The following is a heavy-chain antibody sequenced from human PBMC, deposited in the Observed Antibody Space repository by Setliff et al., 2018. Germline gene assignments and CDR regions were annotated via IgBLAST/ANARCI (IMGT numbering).Heavy chain of an antibody. Sequence: GGSLRLSCAASGFTFSTYVMTWVRQAPGKGLEWVSYISSSSSTIYYADSVKGRFTISRDNAKNSLYLQMNSLRAEDTAVYYCAREWGSLGYYFDYWGQGTLVTVSS. CDR1: GFTFSTYV. J-gene: IGHJ4*02. CDR2: ISSSSSTI. V-gene: IGHV3-48*01. CDR3: AREWGSLGYYFDY. D-gene: IGHD7-27*01.